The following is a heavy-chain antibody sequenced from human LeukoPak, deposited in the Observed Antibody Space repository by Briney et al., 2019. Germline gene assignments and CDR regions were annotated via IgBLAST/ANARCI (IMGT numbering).Heavy chain of an antibody. D-gene: IGHD6-19*01. Sequence: SETLPLTRTVCRGSIRRYYWSWMRPPPGRGREWIGYIYYSGSTNYNPSLKSRVTISVNTSKNQFSLKLSSVAAADTAVYYCAGTRSSGWFDIWGQGTMVTVSS. J-gene: IGHJ3*02. CDR3: AGTRSSGWFDI. CDR2: IYYSGST. V-gene: IGHV4-59*01. CDR1: RGSIRRYY.